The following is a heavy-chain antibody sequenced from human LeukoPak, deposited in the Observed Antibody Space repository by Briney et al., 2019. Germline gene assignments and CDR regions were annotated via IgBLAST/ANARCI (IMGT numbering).Heavy chain of an antibody. Sequence: PGGSLRLSCAASGFTFSSYGMNWVRQAPGKGLEWVASISSTGSYIYYADSGKGRFTISRDNAKKSLYLQMNNLRAEDTAMFYCATSMAQDVDAFHIWGQGTMVTVSA. D-gene: IGHD2-21*01. J-gene: IGHJ3*02. V-gene: IGHV3-21*01. CDR1: GFTFSSYG. CDR2: ISSTGSYI. CDR3: ATSMAQDVDAFHI.